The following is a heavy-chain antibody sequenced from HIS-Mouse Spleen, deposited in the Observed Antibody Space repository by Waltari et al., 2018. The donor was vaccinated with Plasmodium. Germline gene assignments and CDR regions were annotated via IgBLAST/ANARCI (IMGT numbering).Heavy chain of an antibody. V-gene: IGHV4-39*07. Sequence: QLQLQESGPGLVKPSETLSLTCTVSGGAISSSSYSWGWIRQPPGKGLEWIGSIYYSGSTYYNPSLKSRVTISVDTSKNQFSLKLSSVTAADTAVYYCAREAIWTITIFGVVDYWGQGTLVTVSS. CDR2: IYYSGST. D-gene: IGHD3-3*01. J-gene: IGHJ4*02. CDR1: GGAISSSSYS. CDR3: AREAIWTITIFGVVDY.